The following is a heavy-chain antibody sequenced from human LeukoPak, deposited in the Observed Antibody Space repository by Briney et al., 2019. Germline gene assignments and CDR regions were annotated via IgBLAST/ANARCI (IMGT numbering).Heavy chain of an antibody. CDR1: GFTVSSNY. V-gene: IGHV3-53*01. CDR2: ISSAGNT. CDR3: ASVGYSGYDRAFDY. J-gene: IGHJ4*02. D-gene: IGHD5-12*01. Sequence: PGGSLRLSCAASGFTVSSNYMSWVRQAPGKGLEWVSGISSAGNTYYADSVKGRFTISRDNSKNTLYLQMNSLRAEDTAVYYCASVGYSGYDRAFDYWGQGTLVTVSS.